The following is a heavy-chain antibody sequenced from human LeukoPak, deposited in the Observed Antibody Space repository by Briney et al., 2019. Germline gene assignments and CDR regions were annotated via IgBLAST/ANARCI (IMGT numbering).Heavy chain of an antibody. V-gene: IGHV3-7*01. CDR3: VRGGDY. CDR1: GFTFSSYW. J-gene: IGHJ4*02. Sequence: GGSLRLSCAGSGFTFSSYWMSWVRQAPGKGLEWVANIKQDGSEKYYVDSVKGRFTISRGNAKNSLYLEMNSLRAEDTAVYYCVRGGDYWGQGTLVTVSS. CDR2: IKQDGSEK.